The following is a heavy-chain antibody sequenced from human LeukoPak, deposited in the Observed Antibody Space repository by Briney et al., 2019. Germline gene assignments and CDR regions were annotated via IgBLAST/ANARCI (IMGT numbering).Heavy chain of an antibody. CDR3: AGESTGTFDY. J-gene: IGHJ4*02. CDR1: GGSISSGGYY. D-gene: IGHD3-10*01. Sequence: SQTLSLTCTVSGGSISSGGYYWSWIRQHPGKGLEWIGYIYYSGSTYYNPSLKSRVTISVGTSKNQFSLKLSSVTAADTAVYYCAGESTGTFDYWGQGTLVTVSS. V-gene: IGHV4-31*03. CDR2: IYYSGST.